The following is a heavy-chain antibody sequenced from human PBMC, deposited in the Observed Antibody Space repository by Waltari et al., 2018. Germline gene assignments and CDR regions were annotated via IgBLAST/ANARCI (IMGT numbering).Heavy chain of an antibody. D-gene: IGHD6-13*01. V-gene: IGHV1-2*02. J-gene: IGHJ4*02. CDR1: AYTFTGYE. CDR3: VRSLAAVGNSRGY. CDR2: INPKSGGT. Sequence: QVQLVQSGAEVKQPGDSVKVSCRASAYTFTGYEIHWVRQAPGQGLEWMGWINPKSGGTKYAQKFQGRVTMTRDTSISTAHMELSRLRFDDTAMYYCVRSLAAVGNSRGYWGQGTLVTVSS.